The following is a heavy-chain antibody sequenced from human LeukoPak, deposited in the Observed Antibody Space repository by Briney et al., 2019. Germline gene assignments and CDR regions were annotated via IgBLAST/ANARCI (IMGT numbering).Heavy chain of an antibody. V-gene: IGHV3-48*01. Sequence: GGSLRRSCAASGFTFSSYSMNWVRQAPGKGLEWVSFISSSSSTIYYADSVKGRFTISRDNSKNTLYLQMNSLRAEDTAVYYCAKGSGPFDYWGQGTLVTVSS. CDR1: GFTFSSYS. CDR3: AKGSGPFDY. CDR2: ISSSSSTI. D-gene: IGHD7-27*01. J-gene: IGHJ4*02.